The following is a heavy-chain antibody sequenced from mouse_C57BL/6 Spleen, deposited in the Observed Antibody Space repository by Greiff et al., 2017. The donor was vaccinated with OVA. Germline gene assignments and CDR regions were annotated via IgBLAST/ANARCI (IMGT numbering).Heavy chain of an antibody. J-gene: IGHJ2*01. CDR1: GYSITSGYD. CDR3: ARERDEGNFDY. Sequence: ESGPGMVKPSQSLSLTCTVTGYSITSGYDWHWIRHFPGNKLEWMSYISYSGSTNYNPSLKSRISITHDTSKNHFFLKLNSVTTEDTATYYCARERDEGNFDYWGQGTTLTVSS. D-gene: IGHD3-3*01. CDR2: ISYSGST. V-gene: IGHV3-1*01.